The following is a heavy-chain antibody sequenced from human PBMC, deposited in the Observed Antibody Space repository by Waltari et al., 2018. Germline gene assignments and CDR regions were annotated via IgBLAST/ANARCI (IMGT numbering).Heavy chain of an antibody. CDR1: GYSISRGYY. CDR2: VYHSAST. CDR3: ARAPVSSSPVFDFDY. Sequence: QVQLQESGTGLVKPSETLSLTCAVSGYSISRGYYWGWIRQPPGKGLEWLGRVYHSASTYANPSLKTQVTIAVDTSKNAFPPKLSSVTAADTAVYYCARAPVSSSPVFDFDYWGQGTLVTVSS. V-gene: IGHV4-38-2*01. D-gene: IGHD6-6*01. J-gene: IGHJ4*02.